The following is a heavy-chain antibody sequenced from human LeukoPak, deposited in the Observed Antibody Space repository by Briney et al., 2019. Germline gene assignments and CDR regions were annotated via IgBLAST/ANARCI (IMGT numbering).Heavy chain of an antibody. V-gene: IGHV3-9*01. Sequence: GRSLRLSCAASGFTFDDYAMHWVRQAPGKGLEWVSGISCNSGSIGYADSVKGRFTISRDNAKNSLYLQMNSLKAEDTALYYCAKGVRKYYYDSSGYYYFDYWGQGTLVTVSS. CDR3: AKGVRKYYYDSSGYYYFDY. CDR2: ISCNSGSI. D-gene: IGHD3-22*01. J-gene: IGHJ4*02. CDR1: GFTFDDYA.